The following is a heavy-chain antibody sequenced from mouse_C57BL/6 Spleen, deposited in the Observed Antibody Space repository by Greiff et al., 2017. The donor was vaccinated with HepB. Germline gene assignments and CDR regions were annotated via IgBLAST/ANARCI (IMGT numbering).Heavy chain of an antibody. Sequence: VQLQQSGAELVKAGAPVKMSCKASGYTFTSYWMHWVKQRLGQGLEWFAETNPTNGRTYYNEKFKSKATLTVDKSSSTAYMLLSGPTFEDSAVYYWARIKKIVATYFDYWGQGTTLTVSS. CDR2: TNPTNGRT. CDR3: ARIKKIVATYFDY. CDR1: GYTFTSYW. J-gene: IGHJ2*01. V-gene: IGHV1S81*02. D-gene: IGHD1-1*01.